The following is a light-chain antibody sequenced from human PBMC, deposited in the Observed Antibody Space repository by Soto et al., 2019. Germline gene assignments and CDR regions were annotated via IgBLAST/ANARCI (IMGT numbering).Light chain of an antibody. Sequence: EIVLTQSPGTLSLSPGERATLSCRASQSVSSSYLAWYQQKPGQAPRLLIYGASSRATGIPDRFSGSVSGTDFTLTISILEPEDFAVYYCHQYDSSPLTFGGGTKVEIK. J-gene: IGKJ4*01. CDR3: HQYDSSPLT. V-gene: IGKV3-20*01. CDR2: GAS. CDR1: QSVSSSY.